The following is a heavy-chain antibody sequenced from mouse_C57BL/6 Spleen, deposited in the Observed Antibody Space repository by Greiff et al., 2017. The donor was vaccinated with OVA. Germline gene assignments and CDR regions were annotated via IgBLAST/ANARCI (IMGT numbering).Heavy chain of an antibody. J-gene: IGHJ2*01. CDR2: IDPSDSYT. CDR3: ARDSSGYVGLDY. V-gene: IGHV1-59*01. CDR1: GYTFTSYW. Sequence: QVQLQQPGAELVRPGTSVKLSCKASGYTFTSYWMHWVKQRPGQGLEWIGVIDPSDSYTNYNQKFKGKATLTVDTSSSTAYMQLSNLTSEDSAVYYCARDSSGYVGLDYWGQGTTLTVSS. D-gene: IGHD3-2*02.